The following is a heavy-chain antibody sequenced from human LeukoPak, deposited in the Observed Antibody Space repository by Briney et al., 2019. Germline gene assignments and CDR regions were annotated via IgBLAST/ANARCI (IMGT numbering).Heavy chain of an antibody. Sequence: ASVKVSCKASGYTFTGYYMHWVRQAPGQGLEWMGWINPNSGGTNYAQKFQGKVTMTRDTSISTAYMELSRLRSDDTAVYYCGREYSSGWYYIDYWGQGTLVTVSS. J-gene: IGHJ4*02. CDR3: GREYSSGWYYIDY. CDR2: INPNSGGT. D-gene: IGHD6-19*01. V-gene: IGHV1-2*02. CDR1: GYTFTGYY.